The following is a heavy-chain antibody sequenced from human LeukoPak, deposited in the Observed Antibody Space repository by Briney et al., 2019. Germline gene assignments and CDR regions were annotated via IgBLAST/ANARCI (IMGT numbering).Heavy chain of an antibody. V-gene: IGHV3-21*01. Sequence: GGSLRLSCAASGFTFSSYSMNWVRQAPGKGLEWVSSISSSSSYIYYADSVKGRFTISRDNAKNSLYLQMNSLRAEDTAVYYCVRGSWRVQLPRSYDFDVWGQGTVVTVSS. CDR1: GFTFSSYS. D-gene: IGHD3-9*01. CDR3: VRGSWRVQLPRSYDFDV. CDR2: ISSSSSYI. J-gene: IGHJ3*01.